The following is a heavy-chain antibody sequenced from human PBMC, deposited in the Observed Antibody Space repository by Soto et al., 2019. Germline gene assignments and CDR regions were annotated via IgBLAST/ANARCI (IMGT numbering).Heavy chain of an antibody. CDR1: GFTFSSYG. J-gene: IGHJ6*02. CDR2: IWYDGSNK. CDR3: VRNPVVVITDYYYGMDV. Sequence: PGGSLRLSCAASGFTFSSYGMHWVRQAPGKGLEWVAVIWYDGSNKYYADSVKGRFTISRDNSKNTLYLQMNSLRAEDTAVYYCVRNPVVVITDYYYGMDVWGQGXTVTVSS. D-gene: IGHD3-22*01. V-gene: IGHV3-33*01.